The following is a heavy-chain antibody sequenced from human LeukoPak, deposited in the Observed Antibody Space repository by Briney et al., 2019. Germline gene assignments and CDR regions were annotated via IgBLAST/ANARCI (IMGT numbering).Heavy chain of an antibody. V-gene: IGHV3-23*01. J-gene: IGHJ5*02. CDR2: ISGSGGST. CDR3: AKDSGVVPAAMPWFHP. Sequence: GGSLRLSCAASGFTFSSYARSWVRQAPGKGLEWVAAISGSGGSTYYADSVKGRFTLSRETSKNTLYLQINRLSAEDTAVYYCAKDSGVVPAAMPWFHPWGQGTLVTVSS. D-gene: IGHD2-2*01. CDR1: GFTFSSYA.